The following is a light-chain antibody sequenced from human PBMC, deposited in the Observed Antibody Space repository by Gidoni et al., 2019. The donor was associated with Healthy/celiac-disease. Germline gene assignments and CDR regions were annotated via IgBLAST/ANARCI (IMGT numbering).Light chain of an antibody. V-gene: IGKV1-9*01. CDR2: AAS. Sequence: IQFTPSPSSLSAPVGDRGTNACRPSKGISSYLAWYQQQPRKAPKLLIYAASTLQRGVPSRCSGSRSGTEFTLTISSLQAEDFANYCFQRLNSYPFPFGPGTKVDIK. CDR1: KGISSY. J-gene: IGKJ3*01. CDR3: QRLNSYPFP.